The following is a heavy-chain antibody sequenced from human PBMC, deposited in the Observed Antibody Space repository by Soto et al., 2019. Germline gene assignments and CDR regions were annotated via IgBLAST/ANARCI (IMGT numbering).Heavy chain of an antibody. CDR3: ARHRPGDEGDGFDI. D-gene: IGHD3-10*01. Sequence: EVQLVETGGGLIQPGGSLRLSCAASGLTVSSNYMNWVRQAPGKGLEWVSVLYSGGSTHYAGSVTRRFIISRDNSKNTVYLQMNSLRVEDSAIYYCARHRPGDEGDGFDIWGHGTMVTVSS. CDR2: LYSGGST. V-gene: IGHV3-53*02. J-gene: IGHJ3*02. CDR1: GLTVSSNY.